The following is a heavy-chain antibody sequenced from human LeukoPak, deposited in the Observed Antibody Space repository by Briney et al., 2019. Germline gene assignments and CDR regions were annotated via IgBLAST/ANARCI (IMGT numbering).Heavy chain of an antibody. D-gene: IGHD6-13*01. Sequence: SETLSLTCTVSGGSISNYYWSWIRQPPGKGLEWIGYIYYSGSTNYNPSLKSRVTISVDTSKNQFSLKLSSVTAADTAVYYCARDGVIAAAANRWFDPWGQGTLVTVSS. CDR1: GGSISNYY. J-gene: IGHJ5*02. V-gene: IGHV4-59*01. CDR2: IYYSGST. CDR3: ARDGVIAAAANRWFDP.